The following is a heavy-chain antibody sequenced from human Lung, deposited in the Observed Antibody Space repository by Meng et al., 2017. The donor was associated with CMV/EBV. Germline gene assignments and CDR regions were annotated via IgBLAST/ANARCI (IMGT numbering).Heavy chain of an antibody. CDR1: GYTFSGYY. CDR2: INPNSGGT. CDR3: ARRGLYGDWFDP. V-gene: IGHV1-2*02. D-gene: IGHD2-8*01. Sequence: AXVXVSXXASGYTFSGYYIQWVRQAPGQGLEWKGWINPNSGGTNYAQIFQGRVTMTRDMSITTAYMELSRLRSDDTAVYYCARRGLYGDWFDPWGQGTLVTVSS. J-gene: IGHJ5*02.